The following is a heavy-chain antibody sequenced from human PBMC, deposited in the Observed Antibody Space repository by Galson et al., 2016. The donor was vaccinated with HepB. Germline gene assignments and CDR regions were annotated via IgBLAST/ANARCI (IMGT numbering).Heavy chain of an antibody. CDR3: ASRPRNDYGDPWTYYFDS. D-gene: IGHD4-17*01. CDR2: TYYSGFT. CDR1: GGSFSNYY. Sequence: SETLSLTCTVSGGSFSNYYWSWIRQPPGKRLEWIGYTYYSGFTNYNPSLNSRVTMSVATSKNQFSLRLNSVTAADTAVYYCASRPRNDYGDPWTYYFDSWGQGTLVTVSS. V-gene: IGHV4-59*01. J-gene: IGHJ4*02.